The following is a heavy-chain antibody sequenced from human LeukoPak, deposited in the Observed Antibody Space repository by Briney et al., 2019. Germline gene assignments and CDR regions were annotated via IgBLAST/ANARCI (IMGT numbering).Heavy chain of an antibody. Sequence: PSETLSLTCTVSGGSISNSAYYWAWIRQPPGKGLEWIGSGSYGGSTHYNPSLESRLTISVDTSKNQFSLRLSSVTAADTAVYYCARDYQVFATYSGNFDCWGQGTLVTVSS. V-gene: IGHV4-39*01. CDR2: GSYGGST. J-gene: IGHJ4*02. D-gene: IGHD2-21*01. CDR3: ARDYQVFATYSGNFDC. CDR1: GGSISNSAYY.